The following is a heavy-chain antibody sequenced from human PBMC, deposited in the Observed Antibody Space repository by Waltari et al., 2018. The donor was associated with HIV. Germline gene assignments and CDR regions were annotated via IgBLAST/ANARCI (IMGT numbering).Heavy chain of an antibody. J-gene: IGHJ4*02. CDR2: TFYRSKWYS. CDR1: GDSVSRDSAT. D-gene: IGHD6-19*01. Sequence: QVQLQQSGPGLVKTSQTLSPTCAISGDSVSRDSATWIWIRQSPSKGLEWLSRTFYRSKWYSDYAVSVKSRITFTPDTSKNQVSLHLNSVTPEDTAVYYCARERGWVFDYWGQGTLVTVSS. V-gene: IGHV6-1*02. CDR3: ARERGWVFDY.